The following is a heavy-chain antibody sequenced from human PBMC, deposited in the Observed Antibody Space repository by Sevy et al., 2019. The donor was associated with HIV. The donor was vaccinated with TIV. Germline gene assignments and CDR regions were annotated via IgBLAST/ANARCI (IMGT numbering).Heavy chain of an antibody. D-gene: IGHD3-16*01. J-gene: IGHJ4*02. CDR3: ASGATTMITDLDY. V-gene: IGHV3-23*01. CDR1: GFTFSNYA. CDR2: INNGGST. Sequence: GGSLRLSCGASGFTFSNYAMSWVRQAPGKGPEWVSGINNGGSTYYADSVKGRFTISRDNSEKIGFLQMNSLRAEDTAVYYCASGATTMITDLDYWGQGALVTVSS.